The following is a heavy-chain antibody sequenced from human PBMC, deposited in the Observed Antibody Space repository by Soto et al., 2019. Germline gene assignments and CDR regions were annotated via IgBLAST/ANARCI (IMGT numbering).Heavy chain of an antibody. CDR1: GGSISSYY. J-gene: IGHJ6*02. CDR3: ARAHTAMVPYYYYGMDV. V-gene: IGHV4-59*01. D-gene: IGHD5-18*01. Sequence: SETLSLTCTVSGGSISSYYWSWIRQPPGKGLEWIGYIYYSGSTNYNPSLKSRVTISVDTSKNQFSLKLSSVTAADTAVYYCARAHTAMVPYYYYGMDVWGQGTTVTVSS. CDR2: IYYSGST.